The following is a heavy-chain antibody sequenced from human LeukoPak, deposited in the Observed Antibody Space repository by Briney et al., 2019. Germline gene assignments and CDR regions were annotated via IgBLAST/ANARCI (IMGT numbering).Heavy chain of an antibody. CDR2: IYYSGST. Sequence: SETLSLTCTVSGGSISSGGYYWSWIRQHPGKGLEWIGYIYYSGSTYYNPSLKSRVTISVDTSKNQFSLKLSSVTAADTAVYYCARGNSIVVVPAAIRANGAFDIWGQGTMVTVSS. CDR3: ARGNSIVVVPAAIRANGAFDI. CDR1: GGSISSGGYY. J-gene: IGHJ3*02. V-gene: IGHV4-31*03. D-gene: IGHD2-2*01.